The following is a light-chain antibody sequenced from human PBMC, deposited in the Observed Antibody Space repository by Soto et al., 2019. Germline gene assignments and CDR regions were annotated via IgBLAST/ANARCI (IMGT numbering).Light chain of an antibody. CDR1: QSISSY. J-gene: IGKJ2*01. V-gene: IGKV1-39*01. CDR2: AAY. Sequence: DIQMTQSPSSLSASVGDRVTITCRASQSISSYLNWYQQKPGKAPKLLIYAAYSLQSGVPSRFSGSGSGTDFTLTISSLQPDDFATYYCQQGYSTPYTFGQGTKLEIK. CDR3: QQGYSTPYT.